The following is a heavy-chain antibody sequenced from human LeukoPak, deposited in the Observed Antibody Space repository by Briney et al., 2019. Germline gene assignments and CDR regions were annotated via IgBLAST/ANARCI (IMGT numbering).Heavy chain of an antibody. CDR3: ARVNPIAVAGTGDAFDI. J-gene: IGHJ3*02. CDR2: IYTSGST. Sequence: SETLSLTCTVSGGSISSYYWSWIRQPAGKGLEWIGRIYTSGSTNYNPSLKSRVTMSVDTSKNQFSLKLSSVTAADTAVYYCARVNPIAVAGTGDAFDIWGQGTMVIVSS. CDR1: GGSISSYY. D-gene: IGHD6-19*01. V-gene: IGHV4-4*07.